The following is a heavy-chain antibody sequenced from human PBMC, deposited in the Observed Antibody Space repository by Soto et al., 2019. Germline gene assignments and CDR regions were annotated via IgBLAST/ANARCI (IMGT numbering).Heavy chain of an antibody. CDR3: ARMIRYFDWLLPTVSIWFDP. CDR2: ISAYNSNT. D-gene: IGHD3-9*01. J-gene: IGHJ5*02. CDR1: GYTFTSYG. Sequence: GASVKVSCKASGYTFTSYGISWVRQAPGQGLEWMGWISAYNSNTNYAQKLQGRVTMTTDASTSTAYMELRSLRSDDTAVYYCARMIRYFDWLLPTVSIWFDPWGQGTLVTVSS. V-gene: IGHV1-18*01.